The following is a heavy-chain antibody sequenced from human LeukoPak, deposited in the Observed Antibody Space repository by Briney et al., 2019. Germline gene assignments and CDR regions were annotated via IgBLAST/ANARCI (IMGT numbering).Heavy chain of an antibody. D-gene: IGHD3-3*01. CDR3: AREGGFYRPLDY. Sequence: SETLSLTCDVSGGSVTSTNWWTWVRQPPGKGLEWIGEVHLDGRTNYNPSLKSRLIMSVGLPENHISLELTSVTAADTAVYYCAREGGFYRPLDYSGQGTLVTVSS. CDR1: GGSVTSTNW. V-gene: IGHV4-4*02. J-gene: IGHJ4*02. CDR2: VHLDGRT.